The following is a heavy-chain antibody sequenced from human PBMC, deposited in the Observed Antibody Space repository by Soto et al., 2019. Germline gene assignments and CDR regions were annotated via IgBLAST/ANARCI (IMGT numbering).Heavy chain of an antibody. V-gene: IGHV3-33*01. D-gene: IGHD4-17*01. CDR2: IWYDGSNK. CDR3: ASCHDYGDHAADY. J-gene: IGHJ4*02. CDR1: GFTFSNYA. Sequence: QVQLVESGGGVVQPGRSLRLSCTASGFTFSNYAMHWVRQAPGKGLEWVAVIWYDGSNKYYADSVKGRFTISRDNSKNTLYLQMNSLRAEDTGVYYCASCHDYGDHAADYWGQGTLVTVSS.